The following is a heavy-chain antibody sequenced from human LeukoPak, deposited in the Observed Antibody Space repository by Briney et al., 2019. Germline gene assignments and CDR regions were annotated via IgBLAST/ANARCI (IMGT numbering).Heavy chain of an antibody. CDR2: IWYDGSNK. V-gene: IGHV3-33*01. CDR1: GFTFSSYG. D-gene: IGHD3-10*01. Sequence: GGFLRLSCAASGFTFSSYGMHWVRQAPGKGLEWVAVIWYDGSNKYYADSVKGRFTISRDNSKNTLYLQMNSLRAEDTAVYYCARDYTMVRGVIDYFDYWGQGTLVTVSS. CDR3: ARDYTMVRGVIDYFDY. J-gene: IGHJ4*02.